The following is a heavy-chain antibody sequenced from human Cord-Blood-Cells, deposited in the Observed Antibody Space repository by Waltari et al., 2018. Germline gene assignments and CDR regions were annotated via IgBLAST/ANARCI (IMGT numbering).Heavy chain of an antibody. CDR1: GYPSTGPH. V-gene: IGHV1-2*02. CDR3: ARVTIDVLRYFDL. J-gene: IGHJ2*01. CDR2: INPNSGGT. D-gene: IGHD3-9*01. Sequence: VQLMRSGAEVKNPGPSVTGSCRAPGYPSTGPHMRWWRQAPGQGLEWMGWINPNSGGTNYAQKFQGRVTMTRDTSISTAYMELSRLRSDDTAVYYCARVTIDVLRYFDLWGRGTLVTVSS.